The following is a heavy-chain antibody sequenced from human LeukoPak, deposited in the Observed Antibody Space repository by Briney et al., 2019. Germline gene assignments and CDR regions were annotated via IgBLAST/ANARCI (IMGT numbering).Heavy chain of an antibody. V-gene: IGHV1-18*01. D-gene: IGHD3-9*01. CDR3: ARALLRYFDWLLLDFDY. CDR2: ISAYNGNT. Sequence: GASVKVSCKASGYTFTSYGISWVRQAPGQGLEWMGWISAYNGNTNYAQKLQGRVTMTTDTSTSTAYMELRSLRSDDTAVYYCARALLRYFDWLLLDFDYWGQGTLVTVSS. CDR1: GYTFTSYG. J-gene: IGHJ4*02.